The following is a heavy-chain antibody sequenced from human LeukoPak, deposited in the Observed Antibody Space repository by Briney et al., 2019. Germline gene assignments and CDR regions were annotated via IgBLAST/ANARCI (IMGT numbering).Heavy chain of an antibody. D-gene: IGHD5-24*01. CDR2: ISYDGSNK. V-gene: IGHV3-30-3*01. CDR3: ARDLNGDYYFDY. CDR1: GFTFSRYD. Sequence: PGGSLRLSCAASGFTFSRYDMHWVRQAPGKGLEWVAVISYDGSNKYYADSVKGRFTISRDNSKNTLYLQMNSLRAEDTAVYYCARDLNGDYYFDYWGQGTLVTVSS. J-gene: IGHJ4*02.